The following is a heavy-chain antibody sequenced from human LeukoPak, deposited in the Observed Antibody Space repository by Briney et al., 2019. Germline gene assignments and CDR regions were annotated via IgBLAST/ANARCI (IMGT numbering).Heavy chain of an antibody. V-gene: IGHV1-2*02. CDR3: ARVYYYDSSGYSIAEYFDY. CDR1: GYTFTGYY. J-gene: IGHJ4*02. D-gene: IGHD3-22*01. Sequence: ASVKDSCKASGYTFTGYYMHWVRQAPGQGLEWMGWINPNSGGTNYAQKFQGRVTMTRDTSISAAYMELSRLRSDDTAVYYCARVYYYDSSGYSIAEYFDYWGQGTLVTVSS. CDR2: INPNSGGT.